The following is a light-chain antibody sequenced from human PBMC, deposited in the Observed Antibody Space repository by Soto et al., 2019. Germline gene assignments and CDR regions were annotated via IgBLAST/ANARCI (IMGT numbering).Light chain of an antibody. V-gene: IGKV3-15*01. CDR3: QQYNNWPQT. CDR2: DAS. J-gene: IGKJ1*01. Sequence: ETMMTQSPDTLSVSLGARAALSCRASQSLRSSLALYQQKPGQAPRLLIYDASTRATGIPARFSGSGSGTDFTLTISGLQSEDFAVYYCQQYNNWPQTFGQGTKVDIK. CDR1: QSLRSS.